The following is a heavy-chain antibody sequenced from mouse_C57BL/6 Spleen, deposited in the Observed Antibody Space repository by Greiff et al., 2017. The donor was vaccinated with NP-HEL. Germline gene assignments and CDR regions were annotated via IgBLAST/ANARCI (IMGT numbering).Heavy chain of an antibody. J-gene: IGHJ3*01. V-gene: IGHV1-64*01. D-gene: IGHD1-1*01. CDR3: AREGITTVGAF. CDR1: GYTFTSYW. CDR2: IHPNSGSN. Sequence: QVQLQQSGAELVKPGASVKLSCKASGYTFTSYWMHWVKQRPGQGLEWIGMIHPNSGSNNYNEKFKSKATLTVDKSSSTANMQLSSLTYEDSAVYYSAREGITTVGAFWGQGTLVTVSA.